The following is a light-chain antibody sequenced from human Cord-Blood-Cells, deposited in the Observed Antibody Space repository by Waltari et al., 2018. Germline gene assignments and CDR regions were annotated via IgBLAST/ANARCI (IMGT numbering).Light chain of an antibody. CDR3: CSYAGSYTWV. V-gene: IGLV2-11*01. J-gene: IGLJ3*02. CDR2: DVS. Sequence: QSALTQPRSVSGSPGPSVTISCPGTSSDVGGYNYVSLYQQHPGKAPKLMIYDVSKRPSGVPDRFSGSKSGNTASLTISGLQAEDEADYYCCSYAGSYTWVFGGGTKLTVL. CDR1: SSDVGGYNY.